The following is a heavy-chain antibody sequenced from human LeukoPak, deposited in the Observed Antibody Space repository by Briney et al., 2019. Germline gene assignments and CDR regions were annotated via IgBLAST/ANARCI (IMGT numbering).Heavy chain of an antibody. CDR2: IYYSGST. Sequence: SETLSLTCTVSGGAITGYYWRWIRQPPGKGLEWIGYIYYSGSTNYNPSLKSRVTMSVDTSKKQFSLKLSSVTAADTAVYYCARGRPPHDAGALFDYWGQGTLFMVSS. D-gene: IGHD1-14*01. J-gene: IGHJ4*02. CDR3: ARGRPPHDAGALFDY. CDR1: GGAITGYY. V-gene: IGHV4-59*01.